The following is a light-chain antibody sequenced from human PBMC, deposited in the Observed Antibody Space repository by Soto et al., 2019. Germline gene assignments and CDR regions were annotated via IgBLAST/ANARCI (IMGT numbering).Light chain of an antibody. V-gene: IGKV1-5*03. CDR2: KAS. Sequence: DIQMTQSPSTLSGSVGERVTITCRASQTISSWLAWYQQKPGKAPKLLIYKASSLQAGVPSRFSGSGSATDFTLTISSLQPEDVAAYYCQKYNSAPLTFGGGTKVDIK. J-gene: IGKJ4*01. CDR3: QKYNSAPLT. CDR1: QTISSW.